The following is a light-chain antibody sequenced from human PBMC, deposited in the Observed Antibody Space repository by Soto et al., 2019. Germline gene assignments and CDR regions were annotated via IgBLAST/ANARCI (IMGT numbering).Light chain of an antibody. CDR3: SSFADSSARDYV. J-gene: IGLJ1*01. CDR1: SSDIGAYDY. CDR2: DVS. V-gene: IGLV2-14*03. Sequence: QSVLTQPASVSGSRGQSITISCTGTSSDIGAYDYVSWYQQHPGGVPKLLIYDVSSRPSGVSSRFSGSKSGNTASLTISGLQADDESDYYCSSFADSSARDYVFGGGTKLTVL.